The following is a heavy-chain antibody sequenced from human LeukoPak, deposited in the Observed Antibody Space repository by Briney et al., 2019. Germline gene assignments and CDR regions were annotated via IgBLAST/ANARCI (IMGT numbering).Heavy chain of an antibody. V-gene: IGHV3-23*01. CDR3: ARRGASSGGLDY. CDR1: GFTFRKSG. CDR2: LSDSGSRT. J-gene: IGHJ4*02. Sequence: GGSLRISCAASGFTFRKSGMNWVRQAPGRGLEWVSGLSDSGSRTYYADSVKGRFTISRDNSRNTVFLQMNSLRAEDTAVYYCARRGASSGGLDYWGQGTLVTVSS. D-gene: IGHD6-19*01.